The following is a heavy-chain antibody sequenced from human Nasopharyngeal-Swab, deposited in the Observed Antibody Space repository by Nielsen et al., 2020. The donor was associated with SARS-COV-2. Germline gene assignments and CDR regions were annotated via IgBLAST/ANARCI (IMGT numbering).Heavy chain of an antibody. CDR2: IYYSGST. D-gene: IGHD3-3*01. J-gene: IGHJ4*02. CDR3: ARAQLDFWSGYYQYHLDY. Sequence: SETLSLTCTVSGGSISSYYRSWIRQPPGKGLEWIGYIYYSGSTHYNPSLKSRVTISVDTSKNQFSLKLSSMTAADTAVYYCARAQLDFWSGYYQYHLDYWGQGTLVTVSS. CDR1: GGSISSYY. V-gene: IGHV4-59*13.